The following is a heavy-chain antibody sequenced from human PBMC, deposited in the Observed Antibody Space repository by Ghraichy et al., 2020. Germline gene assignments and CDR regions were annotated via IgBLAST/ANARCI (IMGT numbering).Heavy chain of an antibody. D-gene: IGHD1-1*01. V-gene: IGHV3-23*01. Sequence: GGSLRLSCAASGFTFSNYDVTWVRQAPGKGLEWVSSITDDGGIPFYADSVKGRFTISRDNSKNTLFLQMNSLRVDDTALYYCAKDPSTTLAKGWYFDIWGRGTLVTVSS. CDR1: GFTFSNYD. CDR3: AKDPSTTLAKGWYFDI. J-gene: IGHJ2*01. CDR2: ITDDGGIP.